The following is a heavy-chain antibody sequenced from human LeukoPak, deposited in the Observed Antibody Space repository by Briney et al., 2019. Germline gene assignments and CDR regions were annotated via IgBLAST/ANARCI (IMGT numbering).Heavy chain of an antibody. V-gene: IGHV4-59*01. Sequence: SETLSLTCTVSGGSISSYYWSWIRQPPGQGLEWIGYISDSGSTNYNPFLKSRVTISGDTPGNQVSMKLSSVTAADTAVYYCARKISYISVFDYWGQGTLVTVSS. CDR2: ISDSGST. CDR1: GGSISSYY. CDR3: ARKISYISVFDY. D-gene: IGHD2-15*01. J-gene: IGHJ4*02.